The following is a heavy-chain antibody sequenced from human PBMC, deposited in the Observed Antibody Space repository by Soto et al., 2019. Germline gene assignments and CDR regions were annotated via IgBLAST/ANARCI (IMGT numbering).Heavy chain of an antibody. J-gene: IGHJ4*02. CDR1: GFTFDDYA. V-gene: IGHV3-9*01. CDR2: ISWNSGSI. CDR3: AKGGQLLVEGGGY. Sequence: EVQLVESGGGLVQPGRSLRLSCAASGFTFDDYAMHWVRQAPGKGLEWVSGISWNSGSIGYADSVKGRFTISRDNAKNTQYRQMNSLRAEDTDLYYCAKGGQLLVEGGGYWGQGTLVTVSS. D-gene: IGHD2-2*01.